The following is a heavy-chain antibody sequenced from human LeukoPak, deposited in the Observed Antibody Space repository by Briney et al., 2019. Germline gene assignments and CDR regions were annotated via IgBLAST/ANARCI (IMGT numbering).Heavy chain of an antibody. D-gene: IGHD3-22*01. V-gene: IGHV4-31*03. Sequence: PSQTLPLTCTVSGGSISSGGYYWSWIRQHPGKGLEWIGYIYYSGSTYYNPSLKSRVTISVDTSKNQFSLKLSSVTAADTAVYYCARSYYYDSSGLVDAFDIWGQGTMVTVSS. CDR1: GGSISSGGYY. CDR3: ARSYYYDSSGLVDAFDI. CDR2: IYYSGST. J-gene: IGHJ3*02.